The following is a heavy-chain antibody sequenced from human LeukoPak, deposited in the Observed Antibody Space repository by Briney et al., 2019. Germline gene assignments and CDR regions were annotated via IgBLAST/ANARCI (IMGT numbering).Heavy chain of an antibody. D-gene: IGHD6-13*01. CDR1: GYTFTSYA. J-gene: IGHJ1*01. CDR3: ARDIRPIGAAGSRDAEYFQH. V-gene: IGHV7-4-1*02. Sequence: RASVKVSCKASGYTFTSYAMNWVRQAPGQGLEWMGWINTNTGNPTYAQGFTGRFVFSLDTSVSTAYLQISSLKAEDTAVYYCARDIRPIGAAGSRDAEYFQHWGQGTLVTVSS. CDR2: INTNTGNP.